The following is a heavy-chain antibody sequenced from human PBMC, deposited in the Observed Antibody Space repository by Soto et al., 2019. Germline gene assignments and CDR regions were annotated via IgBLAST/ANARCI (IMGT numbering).Heavy chain of an antibody. CDR1: GYTFTSYG. J-gene: IGHJ4*02. CDR2: ISAYNGNT. D-gene: IGHD6-13*01. V-gene: IGHV1-18*01. Sequence: QVPLVQSGAEVKKPGASVKVSCKASGYTFTSYGISWVRQAPGQGLEWMGWISAYNGNTNYAQKLQGRVTMTTDTSTSTAYLELRSLISDDTAVDYCARDPRAAAGPNIRFDYWGQGTLVTVSS. CDR3: ARDPRAAAGPNIRFDY.